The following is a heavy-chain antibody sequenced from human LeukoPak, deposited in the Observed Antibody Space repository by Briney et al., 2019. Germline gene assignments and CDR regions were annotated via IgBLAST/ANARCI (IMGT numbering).Heavy chain of an antibody. V-gene: IGHV1-69*13. CDR2: IIPIFGTA. J-gene: IGHJ3*02. CDR1: GGTFISYA. CDR3: ARDGAAVQTDDAFDI. D-gene: IGHD3-16*01. Sequence: SVKVSCKASGGTFISYAISWVRQAPGQGLEWMGGIIPIFGTANYAQKFQGRVTITADESTSTAYMELSSLRSEDTAVYYCARDGAAVQTDDAFDIWGQGTMVTVSS.